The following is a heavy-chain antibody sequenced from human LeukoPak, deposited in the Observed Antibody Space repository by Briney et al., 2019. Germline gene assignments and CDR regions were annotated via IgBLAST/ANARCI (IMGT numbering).Heavy chain of an antibody. J-gene: IGHJ3*01. CDR1: GFNFITSA. CDR3: VKDIQLSS. Sequence: GESLRLSCAASGFNFITSAMTWVRQAPGKGLEWVSFICSSGGSTYYADSVKGRFTISRDNFNHTLSLQMNSLRGEDTAMYYGVKDIQLSSWGLGTMVTVSS. CDR2: ICSSGGST. D-gene: IGHD5-24*01. V-gene: IGHV3-23*01.